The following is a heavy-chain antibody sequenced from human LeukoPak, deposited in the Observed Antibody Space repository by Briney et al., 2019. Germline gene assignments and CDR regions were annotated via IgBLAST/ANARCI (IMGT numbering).Heavy chain of an antibody. Sequence: ASVKVSCKASGGTFSSYAISWVRQAPGQGLEWMGGIIPIFGTASYAQKFQGRVTITADKSTSTAYMELSSLRSEDTAVYYCARANGDYSWFDPWGREPWSPSPQ. D-gene: IGHD4-17*01. V-gene: IGHV1-69*06. CDR2: IIPIFGTA. CDR3: ARANGDYSWFDP. J-gene: IGHJ5*02. CDR1: GGTFSSYA.